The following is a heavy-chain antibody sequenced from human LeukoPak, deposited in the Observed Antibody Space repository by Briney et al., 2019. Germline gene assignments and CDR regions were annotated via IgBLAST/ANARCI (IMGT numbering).Heavy chain of an antibody. J-gene: IGHJ4*02. CDR1: GFTLSNHW. CDR2: IKQDGSEK. Sequence: SGGSLRLSCAASGFTLSNHWMTWVRQAPGKGLEWVANIKQDGSEKYYVDSVKGRFTISRDNAKNSLYLQMNSLRAEDTAVYYCARVYGVRGDSSGPAGYWGQGTLVTVSS. CDR3: ARVYGVRGDSSGPAGY. D-gene: IGHD3-22*01. V-gene: IGHV3-7*01.